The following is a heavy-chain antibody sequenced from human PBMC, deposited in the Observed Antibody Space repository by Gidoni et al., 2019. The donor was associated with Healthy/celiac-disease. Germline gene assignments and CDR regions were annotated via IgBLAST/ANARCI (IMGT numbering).Heavy chain of an antibody. D-gene: IGHD4-4*01. Sequence: QVQLQQRGAGLLKTSETLSLTSAVYVGSFSGYYWSWIRPPPGKGLEWIGEINHSGSPNYNPSLKILVTISVDTSKNQFSLKLSSVTAADTAVYYCASYSNERRKYYYYGMDVWGQGTTVTVSS. CDR1: VGSFSGYY. J-gene: IGHJ6*02. V-gene: IGHV4-34*01. CDR3: ASYSNERRKYYYYGMDV. CDR2: INHSGSP.